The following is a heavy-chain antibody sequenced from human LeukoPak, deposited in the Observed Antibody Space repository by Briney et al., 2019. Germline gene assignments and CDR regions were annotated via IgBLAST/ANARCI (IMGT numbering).Heavy chain of an antibody. D-gene: IGHD2-15*01. Sequence: PGGSLRLSCAASGFTFSDYNMRWIRQAPGKGLEWVSSISRSGSTKYYADSVKGRFTISRENAKNSPFLQINTLSAEDTAVYYCARVLRYCSGGNCYSGGLGYMDVWGKGTTVTISS. CDR3: ARVLRYCSGGNCYSGGLGYMDV. CDR2: ISRSGSTK. J-gene: IGHJ6*03. V-gene: IGHV3-11*01. CDR1: GFTFSDYN.